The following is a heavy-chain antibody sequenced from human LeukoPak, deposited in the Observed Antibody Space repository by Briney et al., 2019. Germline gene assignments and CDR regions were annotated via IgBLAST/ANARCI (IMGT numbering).Heavy chain of an antibody. CDR2: INAGNGNT. D-gene: IGHD6-19*01. Sequence: ASVKVSCKASGYTFTSYAMHWVRQAPGQRLEWMGWINAGNGNTKYSQKFQGRVTITRDTSASTAYMELSSLRSEDTAVYYCATDPGWLVAGIDYWGQGTLVTVSS. CDR3: ATDPGWLVAGIDY. J-gene: IGHJ4*02. CDR1: GYTFTSYA. V-gene: IGHV1-3*01.